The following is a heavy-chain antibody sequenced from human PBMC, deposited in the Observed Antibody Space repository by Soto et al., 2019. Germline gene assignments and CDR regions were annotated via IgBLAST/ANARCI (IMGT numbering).Heavy chain of an antibody. V-gene: IGHV4-59*12. Sequence: QVQLQESGPGLVKPSETLSLTCTVSGGSISIYYWSWIRQPPGKGLEWIGYIVYIGSPNYNPSLKSRGTRSVGRPRNLFSLKLSSVTAADTAVYYCARTDGYNTFDYWGQGTLVTVSS. CDR2: IVYIGSP. CDR3: ARTDGYNTFDY. J-gene: IGHJ4*02. D-gene: IGHD5-12*01. CDR1: GGSISIYY.